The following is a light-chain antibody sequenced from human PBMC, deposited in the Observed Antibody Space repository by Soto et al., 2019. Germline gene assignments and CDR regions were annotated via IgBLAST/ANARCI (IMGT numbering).Light chain of an antibody. J-gene: IGLJ2*01. Sequence: QLVLTQPPSVSGAPGQWVTISCTGSSSNIGAGHDVQWYQHLPGTAPKLLIYSNIIRPSGVPDRFSGSQSGTSASLAIAGLQAEDEADYYYQSFDSSLNVVFGGGTKLTVL. CDR2: SNI. CDR3: QSFDSSLNVV. CDR1: SSNIGAGHD. V-gene: IGLV1-40*01.